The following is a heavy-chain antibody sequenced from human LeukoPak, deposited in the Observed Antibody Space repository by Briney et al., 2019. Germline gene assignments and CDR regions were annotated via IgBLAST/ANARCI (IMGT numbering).Heavy chain of an antibody. CDR2: SSSSSSYI. Sequence: PGGSLRLSCAASGFTFSSYSMNWVRQAPGKGLELVSSSSSSSSYIYYADSVKGRFTISRDNAKNSLYLQMNSLRAEDTAVYYCAREHDSSGLFDYWGQGTLVTVSS. D-gene: IGHD3-22*01. CDR3: AREHDSSGLFDY. CDR1: GFTFSSYS. V-gene: IGHV3-21*01. J-gene: IGHJ4*02.